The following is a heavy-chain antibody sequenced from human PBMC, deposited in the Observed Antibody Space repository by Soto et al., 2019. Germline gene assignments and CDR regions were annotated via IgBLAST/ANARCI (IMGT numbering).Heavy chain of an antibody. CDR3: ARIQDSSGWLPGYYFDY. V-gene: IGHV2-70*01. Sequence: SGPTLVNPTQTLTPTCTFSGFSLSTSGMCVSWIGQPPGKALEWLALIDWDDDKYYSTSLKTRLTISKDTSKNQVVLTMTNMDPVDTATYYCARIQDSSGWLPGYYFDYWGQGTLVTVSS. CDR1: GFSLSTSGMC. D-gene: IGHD6-19*01. CDR2: IDWDDDK. J-gene: IGHJ4*02.